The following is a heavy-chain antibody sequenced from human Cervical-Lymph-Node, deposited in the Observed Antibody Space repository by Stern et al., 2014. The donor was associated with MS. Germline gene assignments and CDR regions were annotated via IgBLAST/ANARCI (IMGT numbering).Heavy chain of an antibody. Sequence: VQLVQSGAEVKKPGASVKVSCTASGYPFTGYYMNWVRMAPGPGLEWMGRINPNSGATNYDQQFPSRVTMTRDTSTSTAYMEVGTLTSDDTAVYYCARTDRTYSASNFDLWGQGTLVTVSS. V-gene: IGHV1-2*06. D-gene: IGHD5-12*01. CDR1: GYPFTGYY. CDR2: INPNSGAT. CDR3: ARTDRTYSASNFDL. J-gene: IGHJ4*02.